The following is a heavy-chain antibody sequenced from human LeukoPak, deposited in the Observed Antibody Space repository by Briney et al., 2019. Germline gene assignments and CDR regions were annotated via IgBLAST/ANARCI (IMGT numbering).Heavy chain of an antibody. CDR2: INHSGTT. Sequence: SETLSLTCAVYGGSFSGYYWRWLRQPPGKGRVWIGEINHSGTTNYNPSLKSRVTISVTTSNTPFSLQLSFVTAADTVVYEWARGLGYSSGWYVDYWGQGTLVTVSS. V-gene: IGHV4-34*01. J-gene: IGHJ4*02. CDR1: GGSFSGYY. D-gene: IGHD6-19*01. CDR3: ARGLGYSSGWYVDY.